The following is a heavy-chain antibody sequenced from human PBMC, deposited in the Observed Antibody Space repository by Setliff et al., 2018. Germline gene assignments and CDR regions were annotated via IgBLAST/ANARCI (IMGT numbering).Heavy chain of an antibody. CDR3: ARDPFLVQQFPYYMDV. V-gene: IGHV1-2*02. CDR2: IDPKSGAT. D-gene: IGHD6-13*01. CDR1: GYTFTSYD. Sequence: ASVKVSCKASGYTFTSYDINWVRQAPGQGLEWMGWIDPKSGATRYAQKFQGRVTLTRDTSITTAYMEVSILTSDDTAVYYCARDPFLVQQFPYYMDVWGKGTTVTVSS. J-gene: IGHJ6*03.